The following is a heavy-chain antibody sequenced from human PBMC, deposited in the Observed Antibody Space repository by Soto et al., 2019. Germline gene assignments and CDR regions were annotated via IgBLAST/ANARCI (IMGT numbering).Heavy chain of an antibody. J-gene: IGHJ5*02. D-gene: IGHD6-6*01. CDR1: GGSISSNY. CDR2: MYTSGTT. V-gene: IGHV4-4*07. Sequence: LSLTCTVSGGSISSNYWTWIRQPAGKGLEWIGRMYTSGTTDYNPSFKSRVTMSVDTSKNQFSLKLSSVTAADTAVYYCARERAAPSWIDPWGQGTLVTVYS. CDR3: ARERAAPSWIDP.